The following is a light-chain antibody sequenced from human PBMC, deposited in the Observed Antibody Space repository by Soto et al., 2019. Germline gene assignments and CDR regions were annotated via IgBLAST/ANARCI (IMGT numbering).Light chain of an antibody. Sequence: QPVLTQPRSVSGSPGQSVTISCTGTSSDVGGYNYVSWYQQHPGKAPKVMIYDVSKRPSGVPDRFSGSKSGNTASLTISGLQAEDEADYYCCSHAGSYTYVFGTGTKLTVL. J-gene: IGLJ1*01. CDR1: SSDVGGYNY. CDR3: CSHAGSYTYV. CDR2: DVS. V-gene: IGLV2-11*01.